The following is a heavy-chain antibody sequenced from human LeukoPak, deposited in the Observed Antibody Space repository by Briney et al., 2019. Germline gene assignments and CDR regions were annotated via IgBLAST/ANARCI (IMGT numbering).Heavy chain of an antibody. V-gene: IGHV3-30*02. Sequence: PGGSLRLSCAASGFTFSSHGMHWVRQAPGKGLEWVAFIRYDGSNKYYADSVKGRFTISRDNSKNTLYLQVNSLRAEDTAVYYCAKDWSNSGWYFDYWGQGTLVTVSS. CDR2: IRYDGSNK. CDR1: GFTFSSHG. CDR3: AKDWSNSGWYFDY. J-gene: IGHJ4*02. D-gene: IGHD6-19*01.